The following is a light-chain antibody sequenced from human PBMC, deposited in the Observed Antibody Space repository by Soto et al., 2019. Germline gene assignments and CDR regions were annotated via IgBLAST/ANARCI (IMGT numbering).Light chain of an antibody. CDR2: GAS. J-gene: IGKJ1*01. V-gene: IGKV3-20*01. Sequence: ELVLTQSPGTLSLSPGESATLSCRASQSVSTRSLAWYQQKPGQAPRLLISGASSRAADIPDRFSGSGSGTDLTLTINRLEPEDFAVYYCQKYDNSPRTFGQGTKVDIK. CDR3: QKYDNSPRT. CDR1: QSVSTRS.